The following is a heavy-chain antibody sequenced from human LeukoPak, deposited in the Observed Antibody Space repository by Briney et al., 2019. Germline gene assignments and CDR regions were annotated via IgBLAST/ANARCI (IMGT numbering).Heavy chain of an antibody. CDR2: INHSGST. J-gene: IGHJ3*02. Sequence: SETLSLTCAVYGGSFSGYYWSWIRQPPGKGLEWIGEINHSGSTNHNPSLKSRVTISVDTSKNQFSLKLSSVTAADTAVYYCARHEVVINAFDIWGQGTMVTVSS. D-gene: IGHD3-22*01. CDR3: ARHEVVINAFDI. V-gene: IGHV4-34*01. CDR1: GGSFSGYY.